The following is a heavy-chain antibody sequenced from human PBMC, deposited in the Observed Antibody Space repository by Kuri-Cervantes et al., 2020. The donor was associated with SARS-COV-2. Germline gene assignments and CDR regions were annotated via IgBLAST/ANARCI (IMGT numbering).Heavy chain of an antibody. D-gene: IGHD3-3*01. J-gene: IGHJ6*03. CDR2: IRSKAYGGTT. CDR1: GFTFGDYA. CDR3: ARDPPYDFWSGYYPIHYYYYMDV. V-gene: IGHV3-49*04. Sequence: GESLKISCTASGFTFGDYAMSWVRQAPGKGLEWVGFIRSKAYGGTTEYAASVKGRFTISGDDSKSIAYLQMNSLKTEDTAVYYCARDPPYDFWSGYYPIHYYYYMDVWGKGTTVTVSS.